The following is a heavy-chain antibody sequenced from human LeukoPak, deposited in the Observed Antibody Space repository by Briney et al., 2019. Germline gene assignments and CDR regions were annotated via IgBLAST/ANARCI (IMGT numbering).Heavy chain of an antibody. CDR2: IWYDGSNK. Sequence: GGSLRLSCAASGFIFSSYGMHWVRQAPGKGLEWVAVIWYDGSNKYYADSVKGRFTISRDNSKNTLYLRMNSLRGEDTAVYYCARGSYTSSWYGVFDYWGQGTLVTVSS. CDR1: GFIFSSYG. J-gene: IGHJ4*02. V-gene: IGHV3-33*01. D-gene: IGHD6-13*01. CDR3: ARGSYTSSWYGVFDY.